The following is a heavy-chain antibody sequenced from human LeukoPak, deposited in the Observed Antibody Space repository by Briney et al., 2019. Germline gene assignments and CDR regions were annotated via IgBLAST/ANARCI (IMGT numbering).Heavy chain of an antibody. CDR2: ISTNTGNP. J-gene: IGHJ4*02. CDR1: GYTFTSYA. CDR3: AREMGSYDILTGYYKGEFDY. Sequence: ASVKVSCKASGYTFTSYAMNWVRQAPGQGLEWMGWISTNTGNPTYAQGFTGRFVFSLDTSVSTAYLQISSLKAEDTAVYYCAREMGSYDILTGYYKGEFDYWGQGTLVTVSS. D-gene: IGHD3-9*01. V-gene: IGHV7-4-1*02.